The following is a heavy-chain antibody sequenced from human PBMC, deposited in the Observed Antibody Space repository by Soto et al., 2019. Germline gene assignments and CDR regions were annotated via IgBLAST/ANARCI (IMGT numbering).Heavy chain of an antibody. CDR2: INPNSGNI. Sequence: ASVKISCKASGDTFTTYDINWVRQATGHGLEWMGWINPNSGNIGYAQRFQGRVTMTRDTAIRTAYMEVSSLRSDDTAVYYCARGRASGSYYLLDYWGQGTLVTVSS. CDR3: ARGRASGSYYLLDY. V-gene: IGHV1-8*01. J-gene: IGHJ4*02. CDR1: GDTFTTYD. D-gene: IGHD3-10*01.